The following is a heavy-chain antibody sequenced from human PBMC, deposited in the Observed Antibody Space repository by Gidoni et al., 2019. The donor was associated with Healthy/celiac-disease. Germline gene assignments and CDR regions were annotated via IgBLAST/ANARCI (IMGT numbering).Heavy chain of an antibody. D-gene: IGHD3-3*01. Sequence: QVTLKESGPVLVKPTETLTLTCTVSGFSLSNARMGVSWIRQPPGKALEWLAHIFSNDEKSYSTSLKSRLTISKDTSKSQVVLTMTNMDPVDTATYYCARIRMNAPYFGVTTRTINFDYWGQGTLVTVSS. J-gene: IGHJ4*02. V-gene: IGHV2-26*01. CDR3: ARIRMNAPYFGVTTRTINFDY. CDR1: GFSLSNARMG. CDR2: IFSNDEK.